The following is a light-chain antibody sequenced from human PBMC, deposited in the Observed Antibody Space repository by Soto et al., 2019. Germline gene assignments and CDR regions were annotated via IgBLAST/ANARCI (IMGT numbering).Light chain of an antibody. J-gene: IGKJ2*01. CDR2: AAS. CDR1: QDINNY. V-gene: IGKV1-16*02. Sequence: DIQMTQSPSSLSASVGDRVTITCRASQDINNYLAWFQQKPGKAPNSLIYAASSLQSGVPSKFSGSGSGTDFTLTISSLQHEDFATYYCQQYYSSPYTFGQGTKLEIK. CDR3: QQYYSSPYT.